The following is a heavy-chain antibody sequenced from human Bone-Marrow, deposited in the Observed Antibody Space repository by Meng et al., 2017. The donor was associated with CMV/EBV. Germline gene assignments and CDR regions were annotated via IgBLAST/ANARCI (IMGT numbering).Heavy chain of an antibody. CDR3: ASLGGSPRYFNYYGLDV. CDR2: ISSSSSYI. D-gene: IGHD6-13*01. V-gene: IGHV3-21*01. J-gene: IGHJ6*02. CDR1: GFTFSSYS. Sequence: GGSLRLSCAASGFTFSSYSMNWVRQAPGKGLEWVSSISSSSSYIYYADSVKGRFTISRDDAKNSLYLQMNSRRAEDTAVYYCASLGGSPRYFNYYGLDVWGQGTTVTFSS.